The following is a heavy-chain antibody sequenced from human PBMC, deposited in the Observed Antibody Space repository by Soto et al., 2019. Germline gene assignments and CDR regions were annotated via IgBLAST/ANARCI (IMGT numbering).Heavy chain of an antibody. D-gene: IGHD6-13*01. V-gene: IGHV1-46*01. CDR1: GYTFTSYY. CDR3: ARFIAAAGIVDY. Sequence: ASVKVSCKASGYTFTSYYMHWVRQAPGQGLEWMGIINPSGGSTSYAQKFQGRATMTRDTSTSTVYMELSSLRSEDTAVYYCARFIAAAGIVDYWGQGTLVTVSS. CDR2: INPSGGST. J-gene: IGHJ4*02.